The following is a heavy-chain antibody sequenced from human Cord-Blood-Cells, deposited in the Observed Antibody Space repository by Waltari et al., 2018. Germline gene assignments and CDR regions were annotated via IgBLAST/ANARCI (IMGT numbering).Heavy chain of an antibody. Sequence: EVQLVESGGGLVKPGGSLRLSCAASGFTFSSYSMNWVRQAPGKGLECVSSISSSSSYIYYADSVKGRFTISRDNAKNSLYLQMNSLRAEDTAVYYCARAPEGIWYFDLWGRGTLVTVSS. V-gene: IGHV3-21*01. CDR3: ARAPEGIWYFDL. CDR2: ISSSSSYI. CDR1: GFTFSSYS. J-gene: IGHJ2*01.